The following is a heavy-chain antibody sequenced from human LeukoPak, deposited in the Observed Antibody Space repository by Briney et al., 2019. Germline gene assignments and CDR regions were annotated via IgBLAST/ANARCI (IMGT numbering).Heavy chain of an antibody. Sequence: GGSLRLSCAASGFTFSTYAMHWVRQAPGRGLEWVTVISYDGSIKYYADSVKGRFTISRDNSKNTVYLQMHSPRDEDTAVYYCAKGGEMATIEESDYWGQGTLVTVSS. CDR2: ISYDGSIK. CDR3: AKGGEMATIEESDY. D-gene: IGHD5-24*01. V-gene: IGHV3-30*18. CDR1: GFTFSTYA. J-gene: IGHJ4*02.